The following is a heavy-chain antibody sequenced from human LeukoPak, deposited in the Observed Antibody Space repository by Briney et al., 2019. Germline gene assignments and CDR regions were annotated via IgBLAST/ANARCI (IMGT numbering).Heavy chain of an antibody. CDR1: GYTFTSNY. Sequence: ASVKVSCTASGYTFTSNYIHWVRQAPGQGLEWMGMIYPRDGSTSYAQKFHGRVTVTRDTSTSTVHMELSGLKSEDTALYYCAKDQEGFDYWGQGTLVTVSS. V-gene: IGHV1-46*01. CDR2: IYPRDGST. J-gene: IGHJ4*02. CDR3: AKDQEGFDY.